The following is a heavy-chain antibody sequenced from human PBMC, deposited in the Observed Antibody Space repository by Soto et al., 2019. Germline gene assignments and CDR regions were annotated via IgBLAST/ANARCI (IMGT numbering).Heavy chain of an antibody. CDR3: ARDQGWDLLSTRDP. V-gene: IGHV3-21*06. Sequence: EVQLVESGGGLVRPGGSLRLSCTASGFTFRTYSMNWVRQAPGKGLEWVSCISSSSTYIYYADSVKGRFTVYRDSAKNSRFLQMNSLRAEGTAVYYWARDQGWDLLSTRDPWGQGTLVTVSS. CDR2: ISSSSTYI. D-gene: IGHD1-26*01. J-gene: IGHJ5*02. CDR1: GFTFRTYS.